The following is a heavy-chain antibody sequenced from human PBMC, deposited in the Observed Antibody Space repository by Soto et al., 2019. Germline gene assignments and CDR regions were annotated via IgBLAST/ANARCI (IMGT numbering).Heavy chain of an antibody. CDR1: GFTFSSYA. D-gene: IGHD6-13*01. Sequence: GGSLILSCAASGFTFSSYAMSWVRQAPGKGLEWVSAISGSGGSTYYADSVKGRFTISRDNSKNTLYLQMNSLRAEDTAVYYCPKDRYSSSRYRSPAPLFDYWGQGTLVTVSS. CDR2: ISGSGGST. V-gene: IGHV3-23*01. J-gene: IGHJ4*02. CDR3: PKDRYSSSRYRSPAPLFDY.